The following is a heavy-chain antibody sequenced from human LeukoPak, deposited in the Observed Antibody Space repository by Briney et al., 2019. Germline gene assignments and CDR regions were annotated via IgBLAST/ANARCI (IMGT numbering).Heavy chain of an antibody. J-gene: IGHJ4*02. D-gene: IGHD6-13*01. CDR1: GYTFSSHY. CDR2: INPSGGET. V-gene: IGHV1-46*03. CDR3: SRSKPQVRKSSPFDY. Sequence: ASVKVSCKASGYTFSSHYIHWVRQAPGQGLEWMGIINPSGGETTYAQKFQGRVTMTTNTSISTAYMELSSLRSEDTAVYYCSRSKPQVRKSSPFDYWGQGTLVTVSS.